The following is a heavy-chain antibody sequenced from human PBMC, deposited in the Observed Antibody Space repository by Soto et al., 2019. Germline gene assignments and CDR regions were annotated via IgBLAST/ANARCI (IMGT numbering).Heavy chain of an antibody. CDR3: ARDLEGYYFDY. CDR1: GGSISSYY. Sequence: SETLSLTCTVSGGSISSYYWSWIRQPPGKGLEWIGYTYYSGSTNYNPSLKSRVTISVDTSKNQFSLKLSSVTAADTAVYYCARDLEGYYFDYWGQGTLVTVSS. D-gene: IGHD3-3*01. CDR2: TYYSGST. J-gene: IGHJ4*02. V-gene: IGHV4-59*01.